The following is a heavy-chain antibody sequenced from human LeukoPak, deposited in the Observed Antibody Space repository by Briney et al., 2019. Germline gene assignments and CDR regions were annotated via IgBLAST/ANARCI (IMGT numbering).Heavy chain of an antibody. CDR1: GYTFTSYD. CDR2: MNPNSGNT. J-gene: IGHJ3*02. D-gene: IGHD1-7*01. V-gene: IGHV1-8*01. Sequence: ASAKVSCKASGYTFTSYDINWVRQATGQGLEWMGWMNPNSGNTGYAQKFQGRVTMTRNTSISTAYMELSSPRSEDTAVYYCARDFGLNYGLDIWGQGTMVTVSS. CDR3: ARDFGLNYGLDI.